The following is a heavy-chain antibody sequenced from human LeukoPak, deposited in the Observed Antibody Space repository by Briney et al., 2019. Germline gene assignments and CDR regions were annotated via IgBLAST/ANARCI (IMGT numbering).Heavy chain of an antibody. D-gene: IGHD3-10*01. V-gene: IGHV3-33*01. CDR2: IWYDGSKE. CDR3: ARDRYYGSENYYYYYYMDV. CDR1: GFIFSSYG. Sequence: GGSLRLSCAASGFIFSSYGMHWVRQAPGKGLEWVAVIWYDGSKEYYADSVKGRFTISRDNSKNTLYLQMNSLRAEDTAVYYCARDRYYGSENYYYYYYMDVWGKGTTVTVS. J-gene: IGHJ6*03.